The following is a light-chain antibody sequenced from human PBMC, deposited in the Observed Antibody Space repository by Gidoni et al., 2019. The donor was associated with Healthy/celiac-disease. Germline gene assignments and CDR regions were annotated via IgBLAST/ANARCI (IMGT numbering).Light chain of an antibody. Sequence: DIQMTQSPSSLSASVGDRVPITCRASQSISSYLHWYQQKPGKAPKLLIYAASSLQSGVPSRFSGSGYGTDFTITISSLQPEDFATYYCQQSYSTPYTFGQGTKLEIK. CDR2: AAS. CDR3: QQSYSTPYT. CDR1: QSISSY. V-gene: IGKV1-39*01. J-gene: IGKJ2*01.